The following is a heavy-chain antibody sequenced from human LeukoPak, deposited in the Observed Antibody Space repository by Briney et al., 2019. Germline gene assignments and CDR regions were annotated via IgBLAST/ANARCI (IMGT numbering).Heavy chain of an antibody. J-gene: IGHJ3*02. Sequence: GGSLRLSCAASGFTFSSYSMNWVRQAPGKGLEWVSSISSSSSYIYYADSVKGRFTISRDNAKNSLYLQMNSLRAEDTAVYYCASLDSSGYYYDAFDIWGQGTMVTASS. CDR3: ASLDSSGYYYDAFDI. V-gene: IGHV3-21*01. D-gene: IGHD3-22*01. CDR2: ISSSSSYI. CDR1: GFTFSSYS.